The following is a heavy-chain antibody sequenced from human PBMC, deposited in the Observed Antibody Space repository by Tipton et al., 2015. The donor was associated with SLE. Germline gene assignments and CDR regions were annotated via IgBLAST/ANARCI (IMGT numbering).Heavy chain of an antibody. J-gene: IGHJ6*03. CDR1: GGSISSYY. Sequence: TLSLTCTVSGGSISSYYWSWIRQPPGKGLEWIGSIYYSGSTYYNPSLKSRVTISVDTSKNQFSLKLSSVTAADTAVYYCARAVRDGSGSYPLGGYYMDVWGKGTTVTVSS. V-gene: IGHV4-59*12. CDR3: ARAVRDGSGSYPLGGYYMDV. D-gene: IGHD3-10*01. CDR2: IYYSGST.